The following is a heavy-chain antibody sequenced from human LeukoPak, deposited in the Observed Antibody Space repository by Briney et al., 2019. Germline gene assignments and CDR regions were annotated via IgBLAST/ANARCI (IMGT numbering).Heavy chain of an antibody. CDR1: GGSVSSGSYY. V-gene: IGHV4-61*01. CDR3: ARRTSPNTFDY. J-gene: IGHJ4*02. D-gene: IGHD6-6*01. Sequence: PSETLSLTCTVSGGSVSSGSYYWSWIRQPPGKGLEWIGYIYYSGNINYNPSLKSRVTISVDTSKNQFSLKLSSATAADTAVYYCARRTSPNTFDYWGQGTLVTVSS. CDR2: IYYSGNI.